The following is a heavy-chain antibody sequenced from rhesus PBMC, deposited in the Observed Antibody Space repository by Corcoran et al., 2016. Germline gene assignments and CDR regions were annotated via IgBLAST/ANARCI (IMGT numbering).Heavy chain of an antibody. CDR1: GGSHSIHH. Sequence: QVQLQESAPGLVKPSETLSLTCAVSGGSHSIHHWIWLLQPQGKGLVGFGYIYGVSGRTRCTPSPKSRVTISADTTNTQFSLMLRSVTAADTAVYYCASYAPIESTYGLDSWGQGVVVTVSS. V-gene: IGHV4-147*01. D-gene: IGHD2-2*01. CDR3: ASYAPIESTYGLDS. J-gene: IGHJ6*01. CDR2: IYGVSGRT.